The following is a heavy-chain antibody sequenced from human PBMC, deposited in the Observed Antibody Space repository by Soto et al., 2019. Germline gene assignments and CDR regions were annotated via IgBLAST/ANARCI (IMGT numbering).Heavy chain of an antibody. J-gene: IGHJ4*02. CDR3: AREGRSAAPQAGFDL. CDR2: IFYSGNT. CDR1: GNSISTGAYY. D-gene: IGHD3-10*01. V-gene: IGHV4-31*03. Sequence: SETLSLTCTVSGNSISTGAYYWSWLRQHPVKGLEWIGHIFYSGNTHYSPSLESRVTISVDTSKNQFSIKLTSVTVADTTVYYCAREGRSAAPQAGFDLWGQGTLVTVSS.